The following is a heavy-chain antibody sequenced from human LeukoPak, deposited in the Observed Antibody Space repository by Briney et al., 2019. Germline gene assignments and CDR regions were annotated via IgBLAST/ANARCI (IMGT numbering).Heavy chain of an antibody. Sequence: PGGSLRLSCAASGYTFSSYGMHWVRQAPGKGLEWVAVIWYDGSNKYYAGSVKGRFTISRDNSKNTLYLQMNSLRAEDTAVYYCAKDPRRNYYDSSGRVYYFDYWGQGTLVTVSS. CDR2: IWYDGSNK. CDR1: GYTFSSYG. V-gene: IGHV3-33*06. D-gene: IGHD3-22*01. J-gene: IGHJ4*02. CDR3: AKDPRRNYYDSSGRVYYFDY.